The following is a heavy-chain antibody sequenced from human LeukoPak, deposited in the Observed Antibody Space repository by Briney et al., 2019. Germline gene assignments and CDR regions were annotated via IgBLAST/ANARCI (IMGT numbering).Heavy chain of an antibody. D-gene: IGHD3-10*01. J-gene: IGHJ6*03. CDR3: TTKTMVRGVIPYYYYYMDV. CDR1: GFTFSNAW. Sequence: GGSLRLSCAASGFTFSNAWMSWVRQAPGKGLEWVGRIKSKTDGGTTDYAAPVKGRFTISRDDSKNSLYLQMNSLKTEDTAVYYCTTKTMVRGVIPYYYYYMDVWGKGTTVTVS. V-gene: IGHV3-15*01. CDR2: IKSKTDGGTT.